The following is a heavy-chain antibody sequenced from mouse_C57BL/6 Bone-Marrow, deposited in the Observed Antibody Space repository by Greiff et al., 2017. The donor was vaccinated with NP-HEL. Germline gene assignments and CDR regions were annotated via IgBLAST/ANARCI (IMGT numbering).Heavy chain of an antibody. Sequence: QVQLQQPGAELVKPGASVQMSCKASGYTFTSYWITWVKQRPGQGLEWIGDIYPGSGSTNYNEKFKSKATLTVDTSSSTAYMQLSSLTSEDSAVYYCAREDYGDAMDYWGQGTSVTVSS. D-gene: IGHD2-4*01. J-gene: IGHJ4*01. V-gene: IGHV1-55*01. CDR3: AREDYGDAMDY. CDR1: GYTFTSYW. CDR2: IYPGSGST.